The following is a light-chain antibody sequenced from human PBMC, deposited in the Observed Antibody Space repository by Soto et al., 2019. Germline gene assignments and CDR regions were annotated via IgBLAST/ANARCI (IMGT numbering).Light chain of an antibody. Sequence: EGVLTQIPGTLSLPXXVGAALSCRASQSVRDVLAWYQQKPGQVPRLLIYEASRRATGIPARFSGSGSGTDFTLVISSLEPEDFAVYYCQQYGSSRTFGQGTKVDIK. V-gene: IGKV3-20*01. CDR1: QSVRDV. CDR2: EAS. CDR3: QQYGSSRT. J-gene: IGKJ1*01.